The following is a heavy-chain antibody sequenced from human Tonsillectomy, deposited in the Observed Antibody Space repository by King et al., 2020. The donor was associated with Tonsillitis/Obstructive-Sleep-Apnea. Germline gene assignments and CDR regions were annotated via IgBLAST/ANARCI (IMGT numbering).Heavy chain of an antibody. CDR3: TVRVRGSFFSL. CDR2: IISKIDGGTT. J-gene: IGHJ4*02. CDR1: GFTFSNAW. V-gene: IGHV3-15*01. Sequence: VQLMESGGGLVKPGGSLRLSCAASGFTFSNAWMRWVRQAPGKGLEWVGSIISKIDGGTTDYAAPVKGRFTISRDDSKNTLYLQMNSLKTEDTAVYYCTVRVRGSFFSLWGQGTLVTVSS. D-gene: IGHD1-26*01.